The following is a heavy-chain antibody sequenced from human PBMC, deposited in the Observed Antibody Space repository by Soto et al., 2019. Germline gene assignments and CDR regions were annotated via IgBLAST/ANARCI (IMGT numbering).Heavy chain of an antibody. CDR2: INSDGSST. V-gene: IGHV3-74*01. Sequence: PGGSLRLSCAASGFTFSSYWMHWVRQAPGKGLVWVSRINSDGSSTSYADSVKGRFTISRDNAKNTLYLQMNSLRAEDTAVYYCARDLPPNIAVAGQDYYYYGMDXWGQGTTVTVSS. J-gene: IGHJ6*02. CDR3: ARDLPPNIAVAGQDYYYYGMDX. D-gene: IGHD6-19*01. CDR1: GFTFSSYW.